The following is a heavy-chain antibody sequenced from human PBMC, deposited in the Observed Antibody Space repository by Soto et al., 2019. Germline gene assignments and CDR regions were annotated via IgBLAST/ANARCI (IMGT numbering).Heavy chain of an antibody. CDR1: GFTFSSYA. V-gene: IGHV3-23*01. J-gene: IGHJ2*01. CDR3: AKVGAYCGGDCFLTMGNWYFDL. Sequence: GSLRLSCAASGFTFSSYAMSWVRQAPGKGLEWVSAISGSGGSTYYADSVKGRFTISRDNSKNTLYLQMNSLRAEDTAVYYCAKVGAYCGGDCFLTMGNWYFDLWGRGTLVTVSS. D-gene: IGHD2-21*01. CDR2: ISGSGGST.